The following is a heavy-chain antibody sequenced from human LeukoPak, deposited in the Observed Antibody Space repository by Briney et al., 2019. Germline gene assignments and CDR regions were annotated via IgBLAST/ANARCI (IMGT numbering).Heavy chain of an antibody. V-gene: IGHV3-21*01. Sequence: GGSLRLSCAASGFTFSSYSMNWVRQAPGKGLEWVSSISSSSSYIYYADSVKGRFTISRDNAKNSLYLQMNSLRAEDTAVYHCASGAPGAFDIWGQGTMVTVSS. CDR3: ASGAPGAFDI. J-gene: IGHJ3*02. CDR2: ISSSSSYI. D-gene: IGHD7-27*01. CDR1: GFTFSSYS.